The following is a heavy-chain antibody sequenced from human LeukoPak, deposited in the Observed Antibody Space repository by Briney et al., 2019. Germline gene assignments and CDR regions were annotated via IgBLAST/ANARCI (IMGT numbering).Heavy chain of an antibody. Sequence: PSETLSLTCTVSGGSISSTSYYWGWIRQPPGKGLEWIGSIYYSGSTYYNPSLKSRVTMSIDRSKNQFSLKLSSVTAADTAVYYCARDNYDTSGFCAFDIWGQGTMVTVSS. CDR3: ARDNYDTSGFCAFDI. V-gene: IGHV4-39*07. J-gene: IGHJ3*02. CDR2: IYYSGST. CDR1: GGSISSTSYY. D-gene: IGHD3-22*01.